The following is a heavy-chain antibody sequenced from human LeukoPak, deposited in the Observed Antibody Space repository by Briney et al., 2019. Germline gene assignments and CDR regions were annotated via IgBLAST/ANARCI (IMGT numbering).Heavy chain of an antibody. CDR1: GGSISSYY. J-gene: IGHJ4*02. CDR2: IYYTGST. V-gene: IGHV4-59*01. D-gene: IGHD5-24*01. CDR3: ARDRWRHDY. Sequence: PSETLSLTCTVSGGSISSYYWSWIRQPPGKGLEWIGCIYYTGSTNYNPSLKSRVTISADTSKNQFSLNLSSVTAADTAMYYCARDRWRHDYWGQGTLVTVSS.